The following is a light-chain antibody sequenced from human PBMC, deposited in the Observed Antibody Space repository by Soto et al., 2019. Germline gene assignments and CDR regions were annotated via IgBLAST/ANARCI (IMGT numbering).Light chain of an antibody. CDR1: QSVSTK. V-gene: IGKV3-15*01. Sequence: EMVMTQSPATLSVSLGERATLSYRASQSVSTKLVWYQQKPGQAPRLLIYGASTRATGIPARFSGRGSGTEFTLTISSLQSEDFAVYYCQQHDQGWTFGQGTKVEI. CDR3: QQHDQGWT. J-gene: IGKJ1*01. CDR2: GAS.